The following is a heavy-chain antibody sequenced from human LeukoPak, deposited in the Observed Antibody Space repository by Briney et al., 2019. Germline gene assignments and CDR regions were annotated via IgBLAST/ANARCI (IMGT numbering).Heavy chain of an antibody. CDR1: GYTFTGYY. J-gene: IGHJ5*02. Sequence: ASVTVSCKASGYTFTGYYMHWVRQAPGQGLEWMGWINPNSGGTNYAQKFQGRVTMTRDTSISTAYMELSGLGSDDTAVYYCARDTTRDNWFDPWGQGTLVTVSS. CDR2: INPNSGGT. CDR3: ARDTTRDNWFDP. D-gene: IGHD1-26*01. V-gene: IGHV1-2*02.